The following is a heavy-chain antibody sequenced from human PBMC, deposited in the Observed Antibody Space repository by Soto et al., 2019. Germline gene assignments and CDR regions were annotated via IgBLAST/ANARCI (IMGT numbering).Heavy chain of an antibody. CDR1: GFTFSSYG. CDR2: IWYDGSNK. CDR3: ARDPAGIAAAGPFDY. Sequence: QPGGSLRLSCAASGFTFSSYGMHWVRQAPGKGLEWVAVIWYDGSNKYYADSVKGRFTISRDNSKNTLYLQMNSLRAEDTAVYYCARDPAGIAAAGPFDYWGQGTLVTVSS. V-gene: IGHV3-33*01. J-gene: IGHJ4*02. D-gene: IGHD6-13*01.